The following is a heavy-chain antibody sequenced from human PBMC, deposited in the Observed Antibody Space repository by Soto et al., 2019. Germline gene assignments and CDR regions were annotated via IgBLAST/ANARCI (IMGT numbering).Heavy chain of an antibody. CDR1: GGTFSSYA. J-gene: IGHJ6*02. Sequence: SVKVSCKASGGTFSSYAISWVRQAPGQGLEWMGGIIPIFGTANYAQKFQGRVTITADESTSTAYMELSSLRSEDTAVYYCARGVRYCSGGSCYSDYYYGMDVWGQGTTVTVSS. CDR3: ARGVRYCSGGSCYSDYYYGMDV. V-gene: IGHV1-69*13. CDR2: IIPIFGTA. D-gene: IGHD2-15*01.